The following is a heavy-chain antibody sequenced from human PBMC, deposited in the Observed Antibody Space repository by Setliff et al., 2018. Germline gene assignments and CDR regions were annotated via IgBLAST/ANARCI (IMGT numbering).Heavy chain of an antibody. CDR3: TTRGVATVHQDC. J-gene: IGHJ4*02. D-gene: IGHD5-12*01. CDR2: INWNGGST. V-gene: IGHV3-20*04. Sequence: GGSLRLSCAASGFTFDDYGMSWVRQAPGKGLEWVSGINWNGGSTGYADSVKGRFTISRDNAKNSLYLQMNSLKTEDTAVYYCTTRGVATVHQDCWGQGTLVTVSS. CDR1: GFTFDDYG.